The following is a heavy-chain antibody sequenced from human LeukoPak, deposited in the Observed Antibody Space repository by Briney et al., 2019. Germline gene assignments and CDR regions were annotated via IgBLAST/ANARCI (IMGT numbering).Heavy chain of an antibody. Sequence: PSETLSLTCTVSGYSISSGYYWGWIRQPPGKGLEWIGSIYYSGSTYYNPSLKSRVTISVDTSKNQFSLKLSSVTAADTAVYYCARDLVELGYCSGGSCYEVGYYFDYWGQGTLVTVSS. CDR2: IYYSGST. CDR1: GYSISSGYY. D-gene: IGHD2-15*01. CDR3: ARDLVELGYCSGGSCYEVGYYFDY. J-gene: IGHJ4*02. V-gene: IGHV4-38-2*02.